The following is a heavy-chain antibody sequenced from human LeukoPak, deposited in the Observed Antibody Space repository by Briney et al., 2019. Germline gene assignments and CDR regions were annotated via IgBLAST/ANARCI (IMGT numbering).Heavy chain of an antibody. CDR2: INHSGST. D-gene: IGHD3-22*01. V-gene: IGHV4-34*01. CDR3: ARVGRNYDSSGYYEPIAFDY. Sequence: SETLSLTCAVYGGSFSSHYWTWIRQPPGKGLEWIGEINHSGSTNYNPSLKSRVTISVDTSKNQFSLKLSSVTAADTAVYYCARVGRNYDSSGYYEPIAFDYWGQGTLVTVSS. CDR1: GGSFSSHY. J-gene: IGHJ4*02.